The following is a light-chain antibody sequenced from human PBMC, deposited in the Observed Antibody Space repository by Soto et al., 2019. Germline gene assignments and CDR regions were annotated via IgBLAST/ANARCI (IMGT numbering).Light chain of an antibody. J-gene: IGKJ4*01. CDR3: QQYHHWPVT. CDR2: GES. CDR1: QRIYSN. Sequence: EIVLTPSSATLSVSPGDRVTFSCRASQRIYSNLAWYQHTPGQAPRLLISGESTGATGLPSRFSGSGSGTDFTLTINSLQSEDVAVYYCQQYHHWPVTFGGGTKVDIK. V-gene: IGKV3-15*01.